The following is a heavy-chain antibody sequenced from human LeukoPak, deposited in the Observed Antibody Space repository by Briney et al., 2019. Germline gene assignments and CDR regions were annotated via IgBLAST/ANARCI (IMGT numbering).Heavy chain of an antibody. CDR2: ISGSGGST. CDR1: GFTFSSYG. J-gene: IGHJ4*02. Sequence: GGSLRLSCAASGFTFSSYGMSWVRQAPGKGLEWVSAISGSGGSTYYAAPVKGRFTISRDDSKNTLYLQMNSLKTEDTAVYYCTTTYCSGGSCYFDYWGQGTLVTVSS. CDR3: TTTYCSGGSCYFDY. V-gene: IGHV3-23*01. D-gene: IGHD2-15*01.